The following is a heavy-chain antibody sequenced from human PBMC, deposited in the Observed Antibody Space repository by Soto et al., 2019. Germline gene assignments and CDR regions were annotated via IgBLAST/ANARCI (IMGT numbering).Heavy chain of an antibody. CDR1: GFTFSTYG. CDR3: AKDLGYFDYRGPFDY. Sequence: QVQLVESGGGVVQPGRSLRLSCAASGFTFSTYGMHWVRQPPGKGLEWVAVTSYDGSDKYYADSVKGRFTVSRDNSKNTLYLQMNSLRAEDTALYYCAKDLGYFDYRGPFDYWGQGTLVTVSS. D-gene: IGHD3-9*01. J-gene: IGHJ4*02. CDR2: TSYDGSDK. V-gene: IGHV3-30*18.